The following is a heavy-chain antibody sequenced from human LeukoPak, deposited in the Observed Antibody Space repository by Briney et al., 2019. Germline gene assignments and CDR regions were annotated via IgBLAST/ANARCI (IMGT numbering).Heavy chain of an antibody. D-gene: IGHD1-26*01. Sequence: GGSLRLPCAASGFAFSSYSMNWVRQAPGKGLEWVSYISSSSNTIYYADSVKGRFTISRDNAKNSLYLQMNSLRAEDTAVYYCARTKLGAMDYWGQGTLVTVSS. CDR2: ISSSSNTI. CDR3: ARTKLGAMDY. V-gene: IGHV3-48*01. J-gene: IGHJ4*02. CDR1: GFAFSSYS.